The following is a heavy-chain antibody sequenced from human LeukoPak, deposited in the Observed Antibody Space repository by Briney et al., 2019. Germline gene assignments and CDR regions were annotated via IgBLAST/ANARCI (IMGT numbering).Heavy chain of an antibody. CDR2: ISAYNGNT. CDR3: ARGGLDYSYYMDV. CDR1: GYTFTGYY. J-gene: IGHJ6*03. Sequence: VASVKVSCKASGYTFTGYYMHWVRQAPGQGLEWMGWISAYNGNTNYAQKLQGRVTMTADTSTSTAYMELRSLRSDDTAVYYCARGGLDYSYYMDVWGKGTTVTVSS. V-gene: IGHV1-18*04. D-gene: IGHD3-10*01.